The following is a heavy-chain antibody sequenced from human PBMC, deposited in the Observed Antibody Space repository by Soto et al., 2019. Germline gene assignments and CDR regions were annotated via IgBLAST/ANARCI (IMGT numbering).Heavy chain of an antibody. CDR2: IIPIFGTA. CDR3: ARGEWERINWFDP. CDR1: GGTFSSYA. J-gene: IGHJ5*02. Sequence: QVQLVQSGAEVKKPGSSVKVSCKASGGTFSSYAISWVRQAPGQGLEWMGGIIPIFGTANYAQKFQGRVTITADESTSTGYMELSSLRSEDTAVDYCARGEWERINWFDPWGQGTLVSVSS. V-gene: IGHV1-69*01. D-gene: IGHD1-26*01.